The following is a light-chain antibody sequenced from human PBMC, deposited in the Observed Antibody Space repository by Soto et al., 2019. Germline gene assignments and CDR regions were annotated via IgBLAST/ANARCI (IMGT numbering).Light chain of an antibody. Sequence: EIVLTQSPGTLSLSPGERATLSCRASQTINNYVAWYQQKPGQAPRVLIYDSSIRATGVPDRFSGSGSGTDFTLTISRLEPEDFAVYYCQQYGDSPETFGGGTKVEIK. V-gene: IGKV3-20*01. CDR3: QQYGDSPET. CDR2: DSS. CDR1: QTINNY. J-gene: IGKJ4*01.